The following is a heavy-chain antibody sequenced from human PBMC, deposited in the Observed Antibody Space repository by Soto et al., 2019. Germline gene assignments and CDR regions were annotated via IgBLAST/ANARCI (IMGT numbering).Heavy chain of an antibody. CDR3: ARVDYYGSGSYTHGNFDY. V-gene: IGHV3-20*01. J-gene: IGHJ4*02. CDR2: INWNGGST. D-gene: IGHD3-10*01. CDR1: GFTFDDYG. Sequence: GGSLRLSCAASGFTFDDYGMSWVRQAPGKGLEWVSGINWNGGSTGYADSVKGRFTISRDNAKNSLYLQMNSLRAEDTALYHCARVDYYGSGSYTHGNFDYWGQGTLVTVSS.